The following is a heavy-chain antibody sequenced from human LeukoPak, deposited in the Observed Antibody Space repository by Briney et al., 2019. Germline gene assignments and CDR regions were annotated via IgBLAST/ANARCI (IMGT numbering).Heavy chain of an antibody. CDR1: GFSFSSYE. CDR2: ISASGTLT. Sequence: GGSLRLSCAASGFSFSSYEMNWVRQAPGKGLEWISYISASGTLTHYADSVKGRFTISRDNARNSLFLQMNSLRVEDTAVYYCAKFSGSNLRAYWGQGSLVTVSS. V-gene: IGHV3-48*03. CDR3: AKFSGSNLRAY. J-gene: IGHJ4*02. D-gene: IGHD1-26*01.